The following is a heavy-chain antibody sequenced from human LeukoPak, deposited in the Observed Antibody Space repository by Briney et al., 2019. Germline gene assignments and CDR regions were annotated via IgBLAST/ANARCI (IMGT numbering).Heavy chain of an antibody. Sequence: GGSLRLSCATSGFTLSNAWMNWVRQSPGKELEWVGRIRSNSDGGTIDYAAPVKGRFTLSRDDSKTTLYLQMNSLQTEDTAVYYCATDFYDSTWGEGNLVTVSS. J-gene: IGHJ5*02. CDR3: ATDFYDST. CDR2: IRSNSDGGTI. CDR1: GFTLSNAW. V-gene: IGHV3-15*07. D-gene: IGHD3-22*01.